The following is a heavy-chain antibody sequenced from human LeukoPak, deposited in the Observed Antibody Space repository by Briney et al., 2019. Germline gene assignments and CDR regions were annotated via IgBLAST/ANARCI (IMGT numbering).Heavy chain of an antibody. J-gene: IGHJ5*02. V-gene: IGHV3-23*01. CDR1: GFSFGSYA. CDR3: GSGPVGTTVP. Sequence: GGPLRLSCAASGFSFGSYAMGWTRQAPGQGLEWVSAISGSGSHANYAESVKGRFTISRDNSKNTLYLQMHSLIAADTAVYYCGSGPVGTTVPWGQGTLVTVSS. D-gene: IGHD1-1*01. CDR2: ISGSGSHA.